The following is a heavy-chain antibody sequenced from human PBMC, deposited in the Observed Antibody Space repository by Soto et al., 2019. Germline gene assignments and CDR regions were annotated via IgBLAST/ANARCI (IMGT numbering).Heavy chain of an antibody. V-gene: IGHV1-69*01. D-gene: IGHD5-18*01. CDR1: GVTFSKYA. Sequence: QVQLVQSGAEVKKPGSSVTVSCKTSGVTFSKYAINWVRQAPGQGLEWMGLLISVFGSAIYSQKFQGRIRITADESTSTAFMDLSSLRSEDTAVYYCTRVLGYTFEPGKTRYSAMDVWGQGTTVSVSS. CDR2: LISVFGSA. J-gene: IGHJ6*02. CDR3: TRVLGYTFEPGKTRYSAMDV.